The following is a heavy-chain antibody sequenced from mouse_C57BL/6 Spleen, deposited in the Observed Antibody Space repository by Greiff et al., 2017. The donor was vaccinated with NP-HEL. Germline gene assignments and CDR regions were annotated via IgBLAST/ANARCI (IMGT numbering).Heavy chain of an antibody. D-gene: IGHD1-1*01. Sequence: QVQLQQPGAELVKPGASVKLSCKASGYTFTSYWMHWVKQRPGQGLEWIGMIHPNSCSTNYNEKFKSKATLTVDKSSSTAYMQLSSLTSEDSAVYYCARDYYGSSPDWYFDVWGTGTTVTVSS. CDR3: ARDYYGSSPDWYFDV. J-gene: IGHJ1*03. CDR1: GYTFTSYW. CDR2: IHPNSCST. V-gene: IGHV1-64*01.